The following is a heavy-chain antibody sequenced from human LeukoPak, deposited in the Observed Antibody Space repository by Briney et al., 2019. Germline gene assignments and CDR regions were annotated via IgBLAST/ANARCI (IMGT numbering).Heavy chain of an antibody. Sequence: SETLSLTCTVSGGSLSSSSYYWGWIRQPPGKGLQWIGSAYYSGSTYYNPSLKSRVTISVDTSKNQFSLKLTSVTAADTAVYYCARDYKAAGWFDPWGQGTLVTVSS. V-gene: IGHV4-39*07. J-gene: IGHJ5*02. CDR3: ARDYKAAGWFDP. CDR2: AYYSGST. D-gene: IGHD6-13*01. CDR1: GGSLSSSSYY.